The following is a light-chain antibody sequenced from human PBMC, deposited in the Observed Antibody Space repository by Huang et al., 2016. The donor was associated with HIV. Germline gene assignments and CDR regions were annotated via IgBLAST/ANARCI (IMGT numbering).Light chain of an antibody. CDR1: QSIGTN. Sequence: EIVMTQSPATLSVSPGERATLSCSASQSIGTNLAWYQQKPGQAPRLLIYGAFTRAPGIPVRFSGSGSGTEFTLSISSLQSEDFAIYYCQQYNDWRTFGQGTKVET. CDR3: QQYNDWRT. V-gene: IGKV3-15*01. J-gene: IGKJ1*01. CDR2: GAF.